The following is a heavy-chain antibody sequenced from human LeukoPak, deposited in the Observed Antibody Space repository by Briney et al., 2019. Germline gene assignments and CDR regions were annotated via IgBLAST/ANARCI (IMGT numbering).Heavy chain of an antibody. V-gene: IGHV3-11*01. CDR3: ARDECRPGASCYVFDP. D-gene: IGHD2-2*01. J-gene: IGHJ5*02. Sequence: GGSLRLSCAASGFTFSDYYMSWIRQAPGKGLEWVSYISSSGSTIYYADSVKGRFTISRENAKNSLYLQMNSLKAEDTAVYYCARDECRPGASCYVFDPWGQGTLVTVSS. CDR1: GFTFSDYY. CDR2: ISSSGSTI.